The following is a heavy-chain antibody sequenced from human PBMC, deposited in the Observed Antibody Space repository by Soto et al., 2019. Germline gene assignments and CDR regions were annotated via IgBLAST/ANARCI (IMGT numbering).Heavy chain of an antibody. J-gene: IGHJ5*01. D-gene: IGHD2-2*01. CDR1: GFSFNFYA. Sequence: QVQLVESGGGVVQPGRSLRISCAATGFSFNFYAMYWVRQAPGKGLEWVAMISNDGSSENYADSVRGRFIISRDNSKNILYLEMYALRTEDTAVYYCARDPSEGRVGNWFESWGQGTLVTVSS. V-gene: IGHV3-30-3*01. CDR2: ISNDGSSE. CDR3: ARDPSEGRVGNWFES.